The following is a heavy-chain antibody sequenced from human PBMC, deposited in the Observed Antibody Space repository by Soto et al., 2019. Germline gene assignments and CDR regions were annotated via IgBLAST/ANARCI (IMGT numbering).Heavy chain of an antibody. CDR2: ISGSGSAT. CDR1: GFSFSTYA. Sequence: EVQLLESGGSLVQPGGSLRLSCAASGFSFSTYAMGWVRQAPGKGLDWVSAISGSGSATYYADPVKGRFTISRDNSKDPLYLQMNILRAGDTSVYYCAKDIKGTGTTVIYDSWGQGSLVTVSS. D-gene: IGHD1-7*01. CDR3: AKDIKGTGTTVIYDS. J-gene: IGHJ4*02. V-gene: IGHV3-23*01.